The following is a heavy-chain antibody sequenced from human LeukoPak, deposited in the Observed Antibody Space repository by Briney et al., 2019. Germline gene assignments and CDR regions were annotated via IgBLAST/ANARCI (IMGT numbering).Heavy chain of an antibody. J-gene: IGHJ6*02. V-gene: IGHV3-53*04. CDR3: ARESPPRSGYDNYYGMDV. CDR1: GFTVSSNY. D-gene: IGHD5-12*01. CDR2: IYSGGST. Sequence: QTGGSLRLSCAASGFTVSSNYMSWVRQAPGKGLEWVSVIYSGGSTYYADSVKGRFTISRHNSKNTLYLQMNSLRAEDTAVYYCARESPPRSGYDNYYGMDVWGQGTTVTVSS.